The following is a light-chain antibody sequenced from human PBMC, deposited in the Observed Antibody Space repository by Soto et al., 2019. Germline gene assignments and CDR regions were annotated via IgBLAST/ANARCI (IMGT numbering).Light chain of an antibody. CDR2: GAS. V-gene: IGKV3-20*01. J-gene: IGKJ1*01. CDR1: QSVSSSY. CDR3: QKYGSL. Sequence: EIVLTQSPGTLSLSPRERATLSCRASQSVSSSYLAWYQQKPGQAPRLLIYGASSRATGIPDRFSGSGSGTDFTLTISRLEPEDFAVYYCQKYGSLFGQGTKV.